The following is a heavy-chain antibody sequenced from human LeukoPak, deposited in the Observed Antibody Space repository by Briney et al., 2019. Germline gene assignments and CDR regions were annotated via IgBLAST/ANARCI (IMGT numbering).Heavy chain of an antibody. Sequence: ASVKVSCKASGYTFTSYAMNWVRQAPGQGLEWMGWINTNTGNPTYAQGFTGRFVFSLDTSVSTAYLQISSLKAEDTAVYYCARESGRGPLNWFDPWGQGTLVTVSS. CDR3: ARESGRGPLNWFDP. CDR2: INTNTGNP. D-gene: IGHD3-10*01. CDR1: GYTFTSYA. V-gene: IGHV7-4-1*02. J-gene: IGHJ5*02.